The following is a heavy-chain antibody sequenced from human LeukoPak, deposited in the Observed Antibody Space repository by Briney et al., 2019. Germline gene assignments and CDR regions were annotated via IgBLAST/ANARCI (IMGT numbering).Heavy chain of an antibody. V-gene: IGHV4-34*01. J-gene: IGHJ5*02. D-gene: IGHD6-13*01. CDR3: ARGVRASIAAAGTSWWFDP. CDR1: GGSFSGYY. CDR2: INHSGST. Sequence: SETLSLTCAVYGGSFSGYYWSWIRQPPGKGLEWIGGINHSGSTNYNPSLKSRVTISVDTSKNQFSLKLSSVTAADTAVYYCARGVRASIAAAGTSWWFDPWGQGTLVTVSS.